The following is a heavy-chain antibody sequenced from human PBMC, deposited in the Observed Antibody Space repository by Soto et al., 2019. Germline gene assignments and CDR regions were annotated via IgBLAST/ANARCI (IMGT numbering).Heavy chain of an antibody. Sequence: QVQLVQSGAEVKKPGSSVKVSCKASGGTFSSYAISWVRQAPGQGLEWMGGIIPIFGTANYARKFQGRVRITADNSTRTAYMELSSRRSEDTAVYYCASKVPGGCRSTSCIGGYYGMDVWGRGSTVTVSS. CDR3: ASKVPGGCRSTSCIGGYYGMDV. D-gene: IGHD2-2*01. J-gene: IGHJ6*02. V-gene: IGHV1-69*06. CDR2: IIPIFGTA. CDR1: GGTFSSYA.